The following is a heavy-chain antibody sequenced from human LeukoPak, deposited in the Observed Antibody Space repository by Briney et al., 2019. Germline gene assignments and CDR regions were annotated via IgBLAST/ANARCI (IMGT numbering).Heavy chain of an antibody. V-gene: IGHV3-33*01. CDR3: ARGVRDGYNYWYYFGN. D-gene: IGHD5-24*01. J-gene: IGHJ4*02. CDR2: IWYDGRHK. Sequence: GGSLRLSCAASGFTFSNYAMHWVRQAPGKGLEWVAIIWYDGRHKYYRDSVKGRFTISRDNSKNTLYLQMNSLRAEDTAVYYCARGVRDGYNYWYYFGNWGQGTLVTVSS. CDR1: GFTFSNYA.